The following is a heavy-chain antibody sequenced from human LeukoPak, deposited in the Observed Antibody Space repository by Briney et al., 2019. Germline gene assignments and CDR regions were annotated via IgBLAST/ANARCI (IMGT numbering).Heavy chain of an antibody. CDR3: ARGQIRSGQWQYYDFWSGYFFDY. V-gene: IGHV4-34*01. CDR2: INHSGST. CDR1: GGSFSGYY. Sequence: SETLSLTCAVYGGSFSGYYWSWIRQPPGKGLEWIGEINHSGSTNYNPSLKSRVTISVDTSKNQFSLKLSSVTAADTAVYYCARGQIRSGQWQYYDFWSGYFFDYWGQGTLVTVSS. J-gene: IGHJ4*02. D-gene: IGHD3-3*01.